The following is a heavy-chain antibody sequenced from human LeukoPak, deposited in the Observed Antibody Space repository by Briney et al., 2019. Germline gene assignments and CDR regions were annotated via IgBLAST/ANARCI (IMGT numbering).Heavy chain of an antibody. CDR1: GGSISSYY. V-gene: IGHV4-59*12. CDR3: AGFPRSVAGTGAFDI. J-gene: IGHJ3*02. D-gene: IGHD6-19*01. Sequence: PSETLSLTCTVSGGSISSYYWSWIRQPPGKGLEWIGYIYYSGSTNYNPSLKSRVTMSVDTSKNQFSLKLSSVTAADTAVYYCAGFPRSVAGTGAFDIWGQGTMVTVSS. CDR2: IYYSGST.